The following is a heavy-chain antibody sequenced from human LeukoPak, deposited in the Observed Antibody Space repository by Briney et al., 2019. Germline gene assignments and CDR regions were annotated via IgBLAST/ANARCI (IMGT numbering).Heavy chain of an antibody. CDR2: ISGSGGST. CDR1: GFTFSSYA. J-gene: IGHJ4*02. D-gene: IGHD1-26*01. Sequence: GRFLRLSCAASGFTFSSYAMTWVRQAPGKGLEWVSGISGSGGSTHYADYVKGRFTISRDNSKNTLYLQMNSLRAEDTAVYYCAKDTYTHSGTYYLYYFDYWGQGTLVTVSS. V-gene: IGHV3-23*01. CDR3: AKDTYTHSGTYYLYYFDY.